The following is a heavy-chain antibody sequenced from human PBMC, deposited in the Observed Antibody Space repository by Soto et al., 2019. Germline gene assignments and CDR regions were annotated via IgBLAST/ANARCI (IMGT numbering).Heavy chain of an antibody. CDR3: ARHVTRDYDFWSGKPTEYYYYYYMDV. CDR1: GGSISSYY. D-gene: IGHD3-3*01. V-gene: IGHV4-59*08. J-gene: IGHJ6*03. CDR2: IFYSGST. Sequence: SETLSLTCTVSGGSISSYYWSWIRQPPGKGLEWIGYIFYSGSTNYNPSLKSRVTISVDTSKNQFSLKLSSVTAADTAVYYCARHVTRDYDFWSGKPTEYYYYYYMDVWGKGTTVTVS.